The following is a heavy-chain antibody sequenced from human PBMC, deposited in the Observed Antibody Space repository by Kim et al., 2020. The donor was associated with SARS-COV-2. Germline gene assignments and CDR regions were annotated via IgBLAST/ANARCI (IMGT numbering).Heavy chain of an antibody. CDR1: GFTFSNAW. CDR3: RVDQTTTVTTINFQH. J-gene: IGHJ1*01. D-gene: IGHD4-17*01. CDR2: IKSKTDGGTT. Sequence: GGSLRLSCAASGFTFSNAWMSWVRQAPGKGLEWVGRIKSKTDGGTTDYAAPVKGRFTISRDDSKNTLYLQMNSLKTEDTAVYYCRVDQTTTVTTINFQHWGQGTLVTVSS. V-gene: IGHV3-15*01.